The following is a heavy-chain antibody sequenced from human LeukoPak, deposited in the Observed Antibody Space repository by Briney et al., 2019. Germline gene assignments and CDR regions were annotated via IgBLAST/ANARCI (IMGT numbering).Heavy chain of an antibody. Sequence: ASVKVSCKVSGYTLTELSMHWVRQAPGKGLGWMGGFDPEDGETIYAQKFQGRVTMTEDTSTDTAYMELSSLRSEDTAVYYCATEPLAVAGNSEDYWGQGTLVTVSS. CDR3: ATEPLAVAGNSEDY. CDR1: GYTLTELS. V-gene: IGHV1-24*01. CDR2: FDPEDGET. J-gene: IGHJ4*02. D-gene: IGHD6-19*01.